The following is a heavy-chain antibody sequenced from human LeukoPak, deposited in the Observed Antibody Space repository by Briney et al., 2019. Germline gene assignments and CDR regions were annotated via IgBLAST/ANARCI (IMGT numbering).Heavy chain of an antibody. CDR1: GGSISSYY. J-gene: IGHJ6*03. V-gene: IGHV4-59*01. D-gene: IGHD3-3*01. CDR3: ARAQYYDFWSGFYYMDV. Sequence: PSETLSLTCTVSGGSISSYYWSWIRQPPGKGLEWIGYIYYSGSTNYNPSLKSRVTISVDTSKNQFSLKLSSVTAADTAVYYCARAQYYDFWSGFYYMDVWGKGTTVTVSS. CDR2: IYYSGST.